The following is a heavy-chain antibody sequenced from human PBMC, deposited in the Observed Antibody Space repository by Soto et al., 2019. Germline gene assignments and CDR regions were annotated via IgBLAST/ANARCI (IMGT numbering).Heavy chain of an antibody. CDR2: ISGSGGST. CDR1: GGPFSSYS. Sequence: PGESLSLSCASSGGPFSSYSMIWVRHAPGKGLEWVSAISGSGGSTYYADSVKGRFTISRDNSKNTLYLQMNSLRAEDTAVYYCAKSSVAGPRDYYYGMDGWGQGTTVTVS. V-gene: IGHV3-23*01. CDR3: AKSSVAGPRDYYYGMDG. D-gene: IGHD6-19*01. J-gene: IGHJ6*02.